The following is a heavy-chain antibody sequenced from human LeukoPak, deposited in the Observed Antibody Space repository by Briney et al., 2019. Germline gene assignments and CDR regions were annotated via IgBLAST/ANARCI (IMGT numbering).Heavy chain of an antibody. J-gene: IGHJ4*02. D-gene: IGHD4-17*01. CDR3: ARSGVGGGDPIDY. CDR2: IYHSGST. CDR1: GGSISSSNW. Sequence: SETLSLSCAVSGGSISSSNWWSWVRQPPGKGLEWIGEIYHSGSTNYNPSLKSRVTISVDKSKNQFSLKLSSVTAADTAVYYCARSGVGGGDPIDYWGQGTLVTVSS. V-gene: IGHV4-4*02.